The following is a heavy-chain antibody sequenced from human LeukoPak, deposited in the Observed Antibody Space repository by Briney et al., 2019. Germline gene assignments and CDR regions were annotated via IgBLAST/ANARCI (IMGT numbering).Heavy chain of an antibody. Sequence: VASVKVSCKASGYTFTGYYMHWVRQAPGQGLEWMGWINPNSGGTNYAQKFQGRVTMTRDTSISTAYMELSSLRSEDTAVYYCARGDYYYYYMDVWGKGTTVTVSS. CDR3: ARGDYYYYYMDV. CDR2: INPNSGGT. J-gene: IGHJ6*03. V-gene: IGHV1-2*02. CDR1: GYTFTGYY.